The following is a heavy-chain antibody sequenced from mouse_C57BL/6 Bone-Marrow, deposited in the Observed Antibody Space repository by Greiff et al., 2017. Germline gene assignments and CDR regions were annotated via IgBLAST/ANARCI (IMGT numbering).Heavy chain of an antibody. CDR2: ISYSGST. Sequence: EVQLVESGPGLAKPSQTLSLTCSVTGYSITSDYWNWIRKFPGNKLEYMGYISYSGSTYYNPSLKSRISITRDPSKNQYYLQLNSVTTEDTATYYWARYAPLLRSWYFDVWGTGTTVTVSS. D-gene: IGHD1-1*01. CDR1: GYSITSDY. CDR3: ARYAPLLRSWYFDV. V-gene: IGHV3-8*01. J-gene: IGHJ1*03.